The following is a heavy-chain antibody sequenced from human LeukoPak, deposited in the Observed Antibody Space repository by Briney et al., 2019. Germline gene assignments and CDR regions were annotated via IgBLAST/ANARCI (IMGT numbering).Heavy chain of an antibody. D-gene: IGHD3-22*01. Sequence: PRGSLRLSCAASGFIFSSYGMHWVRQPPGKGLEWVAFIRSDGSDTYSAASVKGRFTISRDNSKNTLWLQMNSLRAEDTAVYYCAKHDSSSDFWGQGTLVTVSS. J-gene: IGHJ4*02. CDR2: IRSDGSDT. CDR1: GFIFSSYG. CDR3: AKHDSSSDF. V-gene: IGHV3-30*02.